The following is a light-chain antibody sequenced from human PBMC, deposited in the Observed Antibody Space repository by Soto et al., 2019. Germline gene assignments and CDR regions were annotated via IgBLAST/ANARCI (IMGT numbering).Light chain of an antibody. Sequence: DIVMTQSPDSLALSLGERATINCKSSQSVLHSSNNRNYLAWYQQKPGQPPKLLIYWASTRESGVPDRFSGSGSGTDFTRTIPSLQAEDVAVYYCQQYYDAPALTVGGGTKVEIK. V-gene: IGKV4-1*01. CDR3: QQYYDAPALT. J-gene: IGKJ4*01. CDR1: QSVLHSSNNRNY. CDR2: WAS.